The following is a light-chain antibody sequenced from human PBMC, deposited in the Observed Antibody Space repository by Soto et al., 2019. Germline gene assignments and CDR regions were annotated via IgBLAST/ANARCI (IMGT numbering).Light chain of an antibody. V-gene: IGKV3-15*01. CDR2: DTS. CDR1: QSVSSD. Sequence: IVMTQSPSTLSASPGERATISCRASQSVSSDLAWYQHKPGPTPRLLIGDTSTRATGVPTRFSGSRSGAEFTLTINSLHSEDLAVYYSQPYANWPLTFGGGTKVDI. CDR3: QPYANWPLT. J-gene: IGKJ4*01.